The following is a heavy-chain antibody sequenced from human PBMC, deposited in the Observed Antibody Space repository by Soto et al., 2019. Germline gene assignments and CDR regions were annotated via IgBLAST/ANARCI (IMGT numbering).Heavy chain of an antibody. D-gene: IGHD5-18*01. CDR3: ARSPRDSYGYEHPFDI. Sequence: GGSLRLSCAASGFTFSSYAMHWVRQAPGKGLEWVAVISHDGSNKYYADSVKGRFTISRDNSKNTLYLQMNSLRAEDTAVYYCARSPRDSYGYEHPFDIWGQGTMVTVSS. V-gene: IGHV3-30-3*01. CDR1: GFTFSSYA. J-gene: IGHJ3*02. CDR2: ISHDGSNK.